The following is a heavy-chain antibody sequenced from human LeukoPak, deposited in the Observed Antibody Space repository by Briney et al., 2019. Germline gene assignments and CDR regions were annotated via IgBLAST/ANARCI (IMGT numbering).Heavy chain of an antibody. V-gene: IGHV1-18*01. J-gene: IGHJ6*03. D-gene: IGHD5-18*01. CDR2: ISAYNGNT. Sequence: VASVTVSCKASGYTFTSYGISWVRQAPGQGLEWMGWISAYNGNTNYAQKLQGRVTMTTDTSTSTAYMELRSLRSDDTAVYYCAREIHYYYYYMDVWGKGTTVTVSS. CDR3: AREIHYYYYYMDV. CDR1: GYTFTSYG.